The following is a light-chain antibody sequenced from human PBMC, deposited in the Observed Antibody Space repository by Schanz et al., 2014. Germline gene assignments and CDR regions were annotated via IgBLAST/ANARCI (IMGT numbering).Light chain of an antibody. V-gene: IGKV3-11*01. CDR3: QQYHDWPPLT. CDR2: DAS. Sequence: SPFTLSLSPGEGATLSCRASQSVGRYLAWYQQKPGQAPRLLIYDASNRATGIPARFSGSGSGTDFTLAISRLEPEDFAVYYCQQYHDWPPLTFGGGTKVEI. J-gene: IGKJ4*01. CDR1: QSVGRY.